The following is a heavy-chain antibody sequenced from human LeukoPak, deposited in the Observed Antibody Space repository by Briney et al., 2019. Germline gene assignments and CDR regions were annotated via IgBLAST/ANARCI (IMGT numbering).Heavy chain of an antibody. CDR3: ARGETPLDAFDI. CDR1: GYTFTGYY. CDR2: INPNSGGT. D-gene: IGHD4-23*01. J-gene: IGHJ3*02. Sequence: ASVKVSCKASGYTFTGYYMHWVRQAPGQGLEWMGWINPNSGGTNYAQKFQGRVTITRNTSISTAYMELSSLRSEDTAVYYCARGETPLDAFDIWGQGTMVTVSS. V-gene: IGHV1-2*02.